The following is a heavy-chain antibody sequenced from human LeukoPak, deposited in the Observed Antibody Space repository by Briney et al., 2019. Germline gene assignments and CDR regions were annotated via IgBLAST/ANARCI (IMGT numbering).Heavy chain of an antibody. V-gene: IGHV3-21*01. CDR2: ISAGGNHK. CDR1: GFAFNSYT. Sequence: GGSLRLSCAASGFAFNSYTMNWVRHAPGKGLEWVSSISAGGNHKYYADSLKARLSISRDNAKNSLFLQLDTLRDEDTAVYYCARQVGATPGGFDYWGQGTLVTVSS. J-gene: IGHJ4*02. D-gene: IGHD1-26*01. CDR3: ARQVGATPGGFDY.